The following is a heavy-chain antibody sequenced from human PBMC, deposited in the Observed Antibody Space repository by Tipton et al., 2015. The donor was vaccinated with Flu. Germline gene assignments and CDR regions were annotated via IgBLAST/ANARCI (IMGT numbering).Heavy chain of an antibody. V-gene: IGHV3-23*01. Sequence: GSLRLSCAASGFTFTTYDMHWVRQVPGEGLEWVSSISGGGGTTYFADSVKGRFTISRDNSKNTLYLQMNSLRAEDTAVYFCAKVIPEKVSGLDYWGQGTLVTVSS. D-gene: IGHD5/OR15-5a*01. CDR1: GFTFTTYD. CDR3: AKVIPEKVSGLDY. CDR2: ISGGGGTT. J-gene: IGHJ4*02.